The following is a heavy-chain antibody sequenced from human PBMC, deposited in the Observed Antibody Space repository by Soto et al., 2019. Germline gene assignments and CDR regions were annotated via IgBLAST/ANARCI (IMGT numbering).Heavy chain of an antibody. V-gene: IGHV2-5*02. J-gene: IGHJ5*02. D-gene: IGHD2-21*02. CDR2: IYWDDEK. CDR1: GFSLTTSGVG. CDR3: AHRTAMVTWSIDP. Sequence: QITLKESGPTLVKPTQTLTLTCTFSGFSLTTSGVGVGWIRQPPGKALEWLALIYWDDEKRYSPSLKSRPTITNATSTNQLVPTMTNMDPADTTTSFSAHRTAMVTWSIDPWGQGTLVTVSS.